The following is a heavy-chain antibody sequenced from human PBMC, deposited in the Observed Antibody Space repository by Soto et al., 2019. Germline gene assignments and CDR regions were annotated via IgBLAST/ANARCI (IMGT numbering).Heavy chain of an antibody. CDR3: ARVPGLQSWQLVEFDY. V-gene: IGHV1-3*04. D-gene: IGHD6-13*01. CDR1: GFTFTSDA. CDR2: INTGNGDT. Sequence: GASVKVSCKASGFTFTSDAIHWVRQAPGQRLEWMGWINTGNGDTKYSQNFQGRVTITSDTSATTAYMELSSLRSEDTAVYYCARVPGLQSWQLVEFDYWGQGTLVTVSS. J-gene: IGHJ4*02.